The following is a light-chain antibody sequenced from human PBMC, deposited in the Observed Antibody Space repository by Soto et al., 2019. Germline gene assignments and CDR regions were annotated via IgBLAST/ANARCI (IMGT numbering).Light chain of an antibody. Sequence: QSALTQPASVSGSPGQSITISCTGSSSDVGSNNLVSWYQQHPGKAPKLMIYEGSKRPSGVSNRFSGSKSGNTASLTISGLQAEDEADYYCCSYAGGGSYVFGPGTKLTVL. CDR3: CSYAGGGSYV. V-gene: IGLV2-23*01. J-gene: IGLJ1*01. CDR2: EGS. CDR1: SSDVGSNNL.